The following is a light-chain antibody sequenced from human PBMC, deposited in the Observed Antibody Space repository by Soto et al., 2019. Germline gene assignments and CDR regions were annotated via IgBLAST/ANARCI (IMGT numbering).Light chain of an antibody. CDR3: QQRIYWTPFT. CDR1: QSIGTY. CDR2: GAS. Sequence: ETVLTQSPATLSLSPGERATLSCRASQSIGTYLAWYQQRPGQAPRLLIYGASNMAAGIPARFSGSGSGTDFTLAISGLEPEDCAVYYCQQRIYWTPFTFGPGTKVDLK. V-gene: IGKV3-11*01. J-gene: IGKJ3*01.